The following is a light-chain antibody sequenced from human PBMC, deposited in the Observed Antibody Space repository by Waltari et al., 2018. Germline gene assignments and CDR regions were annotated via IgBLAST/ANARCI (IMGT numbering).Light chain of an antibody. CDR2: WAS. V-gene: IGKV4-1*01. J-gene: IGKJ4*01. CDR1: QSVLYSSNNRNY. CDR3: QQYYTTPLT. Sequence: DIVMTQSPDSLAVSLGERATINCKSSQSVLYSSNNRNYLTWYQQKPGQPPKLLIYWASIRESGVPDRFSGSGSGTDFTITISSLQAEDVAVYYCQQYYTTPLTFVGGTKVEIK.